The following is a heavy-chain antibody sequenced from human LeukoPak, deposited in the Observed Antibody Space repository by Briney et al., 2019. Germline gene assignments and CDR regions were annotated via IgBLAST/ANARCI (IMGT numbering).Heavy chain of an antibody. D-gene: IGHD2-15*01. J-gene: IGHJ4*02. CDR3: ARRVVAGNFDY. Sequence: SETLSLTCAVYGGSFSGYYWSWIRQPPGKGLEWIGEINHSGSTNYNPSLKSRVTISVDTSKNQFSLKLSSVTAADTAVYYCARRVVAGNFDYWGQGTLVTVSS. V-gene: IGHV4-34*01. CDR2: INHSGST. CDR1: GGSFSGYY.